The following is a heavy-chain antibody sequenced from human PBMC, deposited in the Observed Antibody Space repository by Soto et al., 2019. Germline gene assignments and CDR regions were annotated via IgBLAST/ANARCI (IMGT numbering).Heavy chain of an antibody. CDR1: GFTFINYA. CDR2: ISGGGDRT. J-gene: IGHJ2*01. D-gene: IGHD2-2*01. CDR3: ARKVLGSTSRPDWWYFDL. Sequence: VQLLESGGGLVQPGGSLRLSCVGSGFTFINYAMNWVRQTPGKGLEWVSTISGGGDRTFDADTVTGRFTISRDNSKNTVNLQMNSLRADDTAVYYCARKVLGSTSRPDWWYFDLWGRGTLVTVSS. V-gene: IGHV3-23*01.